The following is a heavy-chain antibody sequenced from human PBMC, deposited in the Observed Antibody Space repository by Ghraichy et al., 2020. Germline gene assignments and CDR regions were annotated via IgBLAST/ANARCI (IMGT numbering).Heavy chain of an antibody. J-gene: IGHJ4*02. CDR2: IDHSGST. D-gene: IGHD2-2*01. CDR3: ARDFSGYCSSTRCYWRKYFDY. V-gene: IGHV4-34*01. CDR1: GGSFSGYY. Sequence: ETLSLTCAVYGGSFSGYYWTWIRQPPGKGLEWIGEIDHSGSTNYNPSLKSRVTFSVHTSKNQSSLKLSSVTAADTAVYYCARDFSGYCSSTRCYWRKYFDYWGQGTLVTVSS.